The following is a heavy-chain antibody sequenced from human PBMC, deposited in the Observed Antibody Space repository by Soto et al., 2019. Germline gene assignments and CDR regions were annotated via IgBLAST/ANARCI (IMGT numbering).Heavy chain of an antibody. CDR2: MNPNSGNT. V-gene: IGHV1-8*01. CDR3: ARVKCSGGSCYGFGGYGMDV. Sequence: ASVKVSCKASGYTFTSYDINWVRQATGQGLEWMGWMNPNSGNTGYAQKFQGRVTLTRNTSISTAYMELSSLRSEDTAVYYCARVKCSGGSCYGFGGYGMDVWGQGTTVTVSS. D-gene: IGHD2-15*01. J-gene: IGHJ6*02. CDR1: GYTFTSYD.